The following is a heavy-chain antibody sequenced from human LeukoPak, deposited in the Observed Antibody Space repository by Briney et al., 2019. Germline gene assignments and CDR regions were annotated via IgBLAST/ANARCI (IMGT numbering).Heavy chain of an antibody. D-gene: IGHD6-13*01. J-gene: IGHJ4*02. CDR1: GGTFSSYA. V-gene: IGHV1-46*01. CDR2: INPSGGST. CDR3: ARELIAAAGLGY. Sequence: ASVKVSCKASGGTFSSYAISWVRQAPGQGLEWMGIINPSGGSTSYAQKFQGRVTMTRDTSTSTVYMELSSLRSEDTAVYYCARELIAAAGLGYWGQGTLVTVSS.